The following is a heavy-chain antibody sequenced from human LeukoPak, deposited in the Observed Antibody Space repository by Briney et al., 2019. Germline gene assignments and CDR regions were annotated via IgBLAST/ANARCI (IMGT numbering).Heavy chain of an antibody. CDR3: ARQAYRRFDP. CDR2: TYYTSKWNN. J-gene: IGHJ5*02. Sequence: SQTLSLTCAHSGDSVSSNSVACDSFRQSPSRGLEWLGRTYYTSKWNNDYAVSVQSLIAGNADTSKNKFSQHLSSVTPEDTAVSYCARQAYRRFDPWGQGTLVTVSS. CDR1: GDSVSSNSVA. V-gene: IGHV6-1*01.